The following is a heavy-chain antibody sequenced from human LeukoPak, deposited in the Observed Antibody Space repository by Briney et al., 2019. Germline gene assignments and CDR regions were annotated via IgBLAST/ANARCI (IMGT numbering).Heavy chain of an antibody. D-gene: IGHD4-17*01. CDR2: ISGYNGKT. V-gene: IGHV1-18*01. J-gene: IGHJ4*02. CDR3: ARESLRHDDYVNYFDY. Sequence: GASVKVSCKASGYTFNTYGITWVRQAPGQGLEWMGWISGYNGKTKYAQKLQGRVTMATDTSTSTAYMELRSLRSDDTAVYYCARESLRHDDYVNYFDYWGQGTLVTVSS. CDR1: GYTFNTYG.